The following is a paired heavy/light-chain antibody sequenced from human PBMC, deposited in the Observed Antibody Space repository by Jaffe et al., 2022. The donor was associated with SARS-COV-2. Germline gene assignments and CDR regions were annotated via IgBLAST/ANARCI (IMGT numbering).Light chain of an antibody. J-gene: IGKJ1*01. CDR1: QAVNSAY. CDR3: QLYSDSRPWT. Sequence: DIVLTQSPGTLSLSPGDRAILSCRASQAVNSAYLAWYQQQPGHSPRLLIYAASNRATGIPDRFSGGGSGTDFTLTITRLEPEDFAVYYCQLYSDSRPWTFGQGTKVDIK. V-gene: IGKV3-20*01. CDR2: AAS.
Heavy chain of an antibody. CDR1: GFIFRNYA. CDR3: VKSMRFLVGFLES. CDR2: IIATGTSS. D-gene: IGHD2-8*02. Sequence: DVQLLESGGALVHPGGSLRLSCTASGFIFRNYALAWVRQAPGKGLEWVSVIIATGTSSNYAESVKGRFAISRDDSQNTLYLQMSNVRAEDTAVYYCVKSMRFLVGFLESWGPGTLVTVSS. J-gene: IGHJ4*02. V-gene: IGHV3-23*01.